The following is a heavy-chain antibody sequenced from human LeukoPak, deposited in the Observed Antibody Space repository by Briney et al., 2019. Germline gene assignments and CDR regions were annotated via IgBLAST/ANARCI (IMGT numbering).Heavy chain of an antibody. CDR3: ARDPTAYSGSYSFDY. J-gene: IGHJ4*02. CDR1: GYTFTSYY. Sequence: ASVKVSCKASGYTFTSYYMHWVRQAPGQGLEWMGIINPSDGSTRYPQKFQGRVTMTRDTSTSTVYMELSSLRSEDTAVYYCARDPTAYSGSYSFDYWGQGTLVNVSS. D-gene: IGHD1-26*01. CDR2: INPSDGST. V-gene: IGHV1-46*01.